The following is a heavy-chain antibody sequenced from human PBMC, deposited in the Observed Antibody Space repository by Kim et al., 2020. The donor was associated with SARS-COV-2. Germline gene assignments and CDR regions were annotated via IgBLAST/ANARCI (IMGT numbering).Heavy chain of an antibody. Sequence: SETLSLTCTVSGGSISSYYWSWIRQPPGKGLEWIGYIYYSGSTNYNPSLKSRVTISVDTSKNQFSLKLSSVTAADTAVYYCARALRPFGGVNWFDPWGQG. J-gene: IGHJ5*02. V-gene: IGHV4-59*13. D-gene: IGHD3-16*01. CDR2: IYYSGST. CDR1: GGSISSYY. CDR3: ARALRPFGGVNWFDP.